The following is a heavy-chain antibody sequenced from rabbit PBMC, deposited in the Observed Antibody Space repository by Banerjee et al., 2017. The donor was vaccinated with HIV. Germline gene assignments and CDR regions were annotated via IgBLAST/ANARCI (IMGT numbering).Heavy chain of an antibody. D-gene: IGHD4-1*01. Sequence: QEQLEESGGDLVKPEGSLTLTCKASGFSFSSNYYMCWVRQAPGKGLEWIGCIYAGSSGSTYYASWAKGRFTISRTSSTTVTLQMTSLTAADTATYFCARDLAGVIGWNFNLWGQGTLVTVS. V-gene: IGHV1S45*01. J-gene: IGHJ4*01. CDR1: GFSFSSNYY. CDR3: ARDLAGVIGWNFNL. CDR2: IYAGSSGST.